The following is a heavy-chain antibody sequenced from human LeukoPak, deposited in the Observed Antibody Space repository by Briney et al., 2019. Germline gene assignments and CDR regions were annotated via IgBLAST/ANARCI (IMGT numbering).Heavy chain of an antibody. J-gene: IGHJ3*02. CDR2: ISSSGSTI. D-gene: IGHD6-19*01. V-gene: IGHV3-48*03. CDR1: GFTFSSYE. CDR3: ARDGGWDAFDI. Sequence: GGSLRLSCAASGFTFSSYEMNWVRQAPGQGLEWVSYISSSGSTIYYADPVKGRFTIVRDNAKNSLYLQMNGLRAEDTAVYYCARDGGWDAFDIWGQGTMVTVSS.